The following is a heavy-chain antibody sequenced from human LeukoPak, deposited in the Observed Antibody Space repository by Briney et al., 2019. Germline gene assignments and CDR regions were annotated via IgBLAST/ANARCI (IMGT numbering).Heavy chain of an antibody. CDR1: GGSISSYY. V-gene: IGHV4-59*08. CDR2: IYYSGST. CDR3: ARPHCSGGSCYSASEGNWFDP. D-gene: IGHD2-15*01. J-gene: IGHJ5*02. Sequence: SETLSLTCTVSGGSISSYYWSWIRQPPGKGLEWIGYIYYSGSTNYNPSLKSRVTISVDTSKNQFSLKLSSVTAADTAVYYCARPHCSGGSCYSASEGNWFDPWGQGTLVTVSS.